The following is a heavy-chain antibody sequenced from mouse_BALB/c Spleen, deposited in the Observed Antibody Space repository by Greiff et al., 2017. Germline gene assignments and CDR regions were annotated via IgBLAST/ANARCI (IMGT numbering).Heavy chain of an antibody. CDR3: ARRSGDYYGSSPYWYFDV. J-gene: IGHJ1*01. CDR2: ISSGGGST. D-gene: IGHD1-1*01. CDR1: GFAFSSYD. Sequence: DVKLVESGGGLVKPGGSLKLSCAASGFAFSSYDMSWVRQTPEKRLEWVAYISSGGGSTYYPDTVKGRFTISRDNAKNTLYLQMSSLKSEDTAMYYCARRSGDYYGSSPYWYFDVWGAGTTVTVSS. V-gene: IGHV5-12-1*01.